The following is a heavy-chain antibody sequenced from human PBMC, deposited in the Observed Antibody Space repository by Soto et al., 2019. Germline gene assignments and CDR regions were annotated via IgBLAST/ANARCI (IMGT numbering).Heavy chain of an antibody. CDR1: GDSMSSFY. CDR3: ARAKTIFGRFDT. V-gene: IGHV4-59*01. J-gene: IGHJ5*02. CDR2: IYYSGTT. D-gene: IGHD3-3*01. Sequence: QVQLQESGPGLVRPSETLSLTCTVSGDSMSSFYWSWVRQPPGKGLEWIGYIYYSGTTNYNPSLKSRLTITTDTSKSQFSLQLSSVTAADTAVYYCARAKTIFGRFDTWGQGTLVTVSS.